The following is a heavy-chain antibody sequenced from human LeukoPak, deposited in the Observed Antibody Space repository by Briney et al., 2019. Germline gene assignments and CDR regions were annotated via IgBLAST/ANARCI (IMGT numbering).Heavy chain of an antibody. D-gene: IGHD3-22*01. V-gene: IGHV3-30*02. CDR1: GFTFSSYG. CDR3: AKADLYYYDSSGYDFDY. Sequence: GGSLRLSCAASGFTFSSYGMHWVRQAPGKGLGWVAFIRYDGSNKYYADSVKGRFTISRDNSKNTLYLQMNSLRAEDTAVYYCAKADLYYYDSSGYDFDYWGQGTLVTVSS. J-gene: IGHJ4*02. CDR2: IRYDGSNK.